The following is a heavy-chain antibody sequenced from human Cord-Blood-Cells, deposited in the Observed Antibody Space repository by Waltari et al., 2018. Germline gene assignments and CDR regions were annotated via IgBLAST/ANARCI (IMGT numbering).Heavy chain of an antibody. D-gene: IGHD3-10*01. Sequence: QVQLVESGGGVVQPGRSLRLSCAASGFTFSSYGLHWVRQAPGKGLEWVAVRWYDGSNKYYADSVKGRFTISRDNSKNTLYLQVNSLRAEDTAVYYCASLRYGSGSYYYYGMDVWGQGTTVTVSS. V-gene: IGHV3-33*01. CDR3: ASLRYGSGSYYYYGMDV. CDR1: GFTFSSYG. J-gene: IGHJ6*02. CDR2: RWYDGSNK.